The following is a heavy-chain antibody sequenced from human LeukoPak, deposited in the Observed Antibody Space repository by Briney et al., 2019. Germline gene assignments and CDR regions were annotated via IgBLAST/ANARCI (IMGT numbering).Heavy chain of an antibody. V-gene: IGHV3-7*01. J-gene: IGHJ4*02. CDR1: GFTFSSHW. CDR3: ARGPAAGNLLGY. CDR2: IKQDGSEK. D-gene: IGHD6-19*01. Sequence: GGSLRLSCAASGFTFSSHWVRWVRQAPGEGLGWVANIKQDGSEKYYVDSVKGRFTISRDNAKNSLFLQMNSLRAEDTAVYYCARGPAAGNLLGYWGQGTLVTVSS.